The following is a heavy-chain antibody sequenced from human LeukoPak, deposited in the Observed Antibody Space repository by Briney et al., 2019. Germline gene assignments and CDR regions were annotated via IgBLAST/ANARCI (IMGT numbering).Heavy chain of an antibody. CDR1: GGSISRHF. CDR2: IHYSGRT. V-gene: IGHV4-59*11. Sequence: PSETLSLTCSVSGGSISRHFWSWIRQPPGKGLDWIAFIHYSGRTKYNPSLQSRVTISIDTSENNFSLKLTSVTAADTAVYYCAKEGGSYYFDYWGQGTLVTVSS. D-gene: IGHD1-26*01. CDR3: AKEGGSYYFDY. J-gene: IGHJ4*02.